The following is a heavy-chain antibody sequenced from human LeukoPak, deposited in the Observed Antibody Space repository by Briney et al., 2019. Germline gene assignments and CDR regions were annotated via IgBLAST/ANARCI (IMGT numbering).Heavy chain of an antibody. J-gene: IGHJ4*02. D-gene: IGHD2-2*01. CDR1: GYTFTSYG. CDR3: ARGTSLWRYSFDY. CDR2: ISGYNGNT. V-gene: IGHV1-18*01. Sequence: WASVKVSCKAFGYTFTSYGISWVRQAPGQGLEWMGWISGYNGNTNYAQKLQGRVSMTTDTSTSTAYMEVRSLRSDDTAVYYCARGTSLWRYSFDYWGQGTLVTVSS.